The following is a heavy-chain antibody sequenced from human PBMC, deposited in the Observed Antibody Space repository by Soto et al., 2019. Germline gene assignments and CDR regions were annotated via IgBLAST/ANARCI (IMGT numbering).Heavy chain of an antibody. V-gene: IGHV3-21*01. D-gene: IGHD6-13*01. Sequence: EVQLVESGGGLVKPGGSLRLSCAASGFTFSSYSMNWVRQAPGKGLEWVSPISSSSSYIYYADSVKGRFTISRDNAKNSLYLQMNSLRAEDTAVYYCAGIAAAGTMGFDYWGQGTLVTVSS. CDR1: GFTFSSYS. CDR2: ISSSSSYI. CDR3: AGIAAAGTMGFDY. J-gene: IGHJ4*02.